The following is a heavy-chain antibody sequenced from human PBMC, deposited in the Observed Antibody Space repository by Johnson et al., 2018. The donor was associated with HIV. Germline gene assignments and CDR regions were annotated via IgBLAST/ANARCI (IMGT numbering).Heavy chain of an antibody. CDR1: GFTFDDYD. V-gene: IGHV3-20*04. CDR2: INWNGGTK. D-gene: IGHD3-22*01. Sequence: VQLVESGGGVVRPGGSLRLSCAASGFTFDDYDMSWVRQAPGKGLEWVSYINWNGGTKRYGDSVKGRFAISRDNAKNSLYLQMNSLRAEDTALYYCARLIAVVIDGFDIWGQGTMVTVSS. CDR3: ARLIAVVIDGFDI. J-gene: IGHJ3*02.